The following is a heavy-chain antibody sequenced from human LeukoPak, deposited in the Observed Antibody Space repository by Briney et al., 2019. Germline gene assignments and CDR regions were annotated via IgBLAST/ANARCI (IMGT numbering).Heavy chain of an antibody. Sequence: SQTLSLTCAVSGGSISSGGYYWSWIRQPPGKGLEWIGYVYHSGSTYYNPSLKSRVTISVDRSKNQFSLKLSSVTAADTAVYYCARDAGTSAFDIWGQGTMVTVSS. CDR1: GGSISSGGYY. D-gene: IGHD6-13*01. CDR3: ARDAGTSAFDI. CDR2: VYHSGST. J-gene: IGHJ3*02. V-gene: IGHV4-30-2*01.